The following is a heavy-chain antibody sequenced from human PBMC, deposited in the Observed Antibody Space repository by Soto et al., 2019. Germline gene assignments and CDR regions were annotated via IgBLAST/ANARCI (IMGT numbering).Heavy chain of an antibody. Sequence: ASVKVSCKASGYTFTSYYMHWVRQAPGQGLEWMGIINPSSGSTSYAQKFQGRVTMTRDTSTSTVYMELSSLRSEDTAVYYCARDQGSSWYEGGITYYYGMGVWGQGTTVTVSS. CDR2: INPSSGST. V-gene: IGHV1-46*03. D-gene: IGHD6-13*01. CDR1: GYTFTSYY. CDR3: ARDQGSSWYEGGITYYYGMGV. J-gene: IGHJ6*02.